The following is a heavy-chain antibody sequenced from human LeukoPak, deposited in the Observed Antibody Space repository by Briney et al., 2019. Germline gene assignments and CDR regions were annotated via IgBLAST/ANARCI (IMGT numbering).Heavy chain of an antibody. Sequence: SETLSLTCTVSGGSFNNDNYYWGWIRQSPGKGLEWIGNIYYSGNSGNTYYNPSLKSRVTISVDTAKNQFSLNLSSVTAADTALYYCARLRDTGGYYFYYYFDSWGLGTLVSVSS. V-gene: IGHV4-39*01. D-gene: IGHD3-22*01. J-gene: IGHJ4*02. CDR3: ARLRDTGGYYFYYYFDS. CDR2: IYYSGNSGNT. CDR1: GGSFNNDNYY.